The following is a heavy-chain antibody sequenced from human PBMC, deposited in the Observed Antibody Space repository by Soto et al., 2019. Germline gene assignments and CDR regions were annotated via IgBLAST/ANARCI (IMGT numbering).Heavy chain of an antibody. J-gene: IGHJ4*02. CDR2: INRSGST. Sequence: QLQLQESGPGLVKPSETLSLTCRVSDGSINSDSSYWGWIRPPPGKGLEWIGVINRSGSTYNNLSLKGRDTMSVDASRTPFSLKLTSMTAADTAVSYCARLGGYVSVGYYYLWDSWGQGTLVTVSS. CDR1: DGSINSDSSY. D-gene: IGHD3-22*01. CDR3: ARLGGYVSVGYYYLWDS. V-gene: IGHV4-39*01.